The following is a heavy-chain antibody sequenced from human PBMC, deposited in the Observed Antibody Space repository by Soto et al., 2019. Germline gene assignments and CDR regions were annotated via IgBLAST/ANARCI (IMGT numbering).Heavy chain of an antibody. D-gene: IGHD2-2*01. V-gene: IGHV1-69*06. CDR2: IIPIFGTA. CDR3: AMGVPGAMGEYDYYGMDV. J-gene: IGHJ6*02. Sequence: QVQLVQSGAEVKKPGSSVKVSCKASGGTFSSYAISWVRQAPGQGLEWMGGIIPIFGTANYAQKFQGRVTITADKSTRTAYMELSSLRSEDTAVYYCAMGVPGAMGEYDYYGMDVWGQGTTVTVSS. CDR1: GGTFSSYA.